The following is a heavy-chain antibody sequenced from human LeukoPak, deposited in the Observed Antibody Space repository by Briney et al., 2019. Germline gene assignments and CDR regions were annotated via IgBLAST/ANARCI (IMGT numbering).Heavy chain of an antibody. CDR2: IYYSGSS. CDR3: ARHRSDYGDYHLDY. CDR1: GGSISSSSYY. Sequence: PSETLSLTCTVSGGSISSSSYYWGWIRQPPGKGLEWIANIYYSGSSNYNPSLKSRVTISVDTSKNQFSLKLTSVTATDTAVYHCARHRSDYGDYHLDYWGQGTLVTVSS. V-gene: IGHV4-39*01. J-gene: IGHJ4*02. D-gene: IGHD4-17*01.